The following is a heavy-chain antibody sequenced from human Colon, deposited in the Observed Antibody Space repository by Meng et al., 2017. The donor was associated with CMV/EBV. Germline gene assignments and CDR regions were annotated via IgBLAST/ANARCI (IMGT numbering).Heavy chain of an antibody. Sequence: GMNWVRQATGQGSEWMGWISGYNGNTNYAQKFKGRFTMTTDTSTSTAYMELRSLRSDYTAVYYCARGYDFWNGHYDYWGQGTLVTVSS. CDR2: ISGYNGNT. J-gene: IGHJ4*02. CDR3: ARGYDFWNGHYDY. V-gene: IGHV1-18*01. D-gene: IGHD3-3*01. CDR1: G.